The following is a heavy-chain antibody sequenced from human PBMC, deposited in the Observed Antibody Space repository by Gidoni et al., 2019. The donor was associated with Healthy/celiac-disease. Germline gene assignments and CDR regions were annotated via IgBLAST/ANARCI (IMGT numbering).Heavy chain of an antibody. CDR1: GGSISSSSYY. J-gene: IGHJ5*02. D-gene: IGHD2-15*01. V-gene: IGHV4-39*01. Sequence: QLQLQESGPGLVKPSETLSLTCTVSGGSISSSSYYWGWIRQPPGKGLEWIGSIYYSGSTYYNPSLKSRVTISVDTSKNQFSLKLSSVTAADTAVYYCARQYCSGGSCYSGPNWFDPWGQGTLVTVSS. CDR3: ARQYCSGGSCYSGPNWFDP. CDR2: IYYSGST.